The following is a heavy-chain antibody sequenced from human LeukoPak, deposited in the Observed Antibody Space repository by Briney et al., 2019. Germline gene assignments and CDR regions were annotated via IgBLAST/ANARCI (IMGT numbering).Heavy chain of an antibody. D-gene: IGHD1-26*01. Sequence: GASVKVSCKVSGYTLTELSMHWVRQAPGKGLEWMGGSDPEDGETIYAQKFHGRVTMTEDTSTDTAYMELSSLRSEDTAVYYCATISGSYSEFDYWGQGTLVTVSS. V-gene: IGHV1-24*01. CDR1: GYTLTELS. J-gene: IGHJ4*02. CDR3: ATISGSYSEFDY. CDR2: SDPEDGET.